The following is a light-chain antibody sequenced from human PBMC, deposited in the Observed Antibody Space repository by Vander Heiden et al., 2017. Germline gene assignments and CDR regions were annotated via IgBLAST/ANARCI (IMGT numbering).Light chain of an antibody. Sequence: EIVLTQSPGTLSLSPGERATLSCRASQSVGSSYLAWYQQKPGQAPRLLIDGASSSATGIPDRFSGSGSGTDFTLTISRLEPEDFAVYYCQQYGSSPYTFGQGTKLEIK. V-gene: IGKV3-20*01. J-gene: IGKJ2*01. CDR2: GAS. CDR1: QSVGSSY. CDR3: QQYGSSPYT.